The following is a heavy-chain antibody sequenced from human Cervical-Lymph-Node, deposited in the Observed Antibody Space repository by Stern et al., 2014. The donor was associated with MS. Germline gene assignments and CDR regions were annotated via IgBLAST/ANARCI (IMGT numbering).Heavy chain of an antibody. Sequence: EVQLVEPGGHLVQPGGSLRLSCAASGFTFSSYAMSWVRQAPGKGLEWVSTMSGSGGSTYYADSVKGRFTISRDNSKNTLYLQMNSLRAEDTALYYCAKFGKLEYFQHWGQATLVTVSS. CDR2: MSGSGGST. D-gene: IGHD1-7*01. CDR1: GFTFSSYA. J-gene: IGHJ1*01. CDR3: AKFGKLEYFQH. V-gene: IGHV3-23*04.